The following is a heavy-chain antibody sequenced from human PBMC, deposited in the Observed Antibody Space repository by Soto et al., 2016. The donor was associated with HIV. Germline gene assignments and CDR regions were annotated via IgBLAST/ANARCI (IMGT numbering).Heavy chain of an antibody. CDR3: VNGSVYNVRGHFDS. Sequence: DVQLLESGGDLVRPGTSLRLSCVGTEFNFKNYAMMWVRQAPGKGPDWVSGISGSGISSHYRNSVKGRFTISRDNSKNTLYLQMNSLTVEDTAVYYCVNGSVYNVRGHFDSWGLGTLVTVSS. CDR1: EFNFKNYA. CDR2: ISGSGISS. D-gene: IGHD3-10*02. J-gene: IGHJ4*02. V-gene: IGHV3-23*01.